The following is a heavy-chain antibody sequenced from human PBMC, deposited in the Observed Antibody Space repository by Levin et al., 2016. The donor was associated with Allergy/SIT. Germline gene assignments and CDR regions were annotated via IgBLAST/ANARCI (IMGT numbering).Heavy chain of an antibody. D-gene: IGHD3-3*01. CDR3: ATRITIFGGNWFDP. CDR2: INHSGST. CDR1: GGSFSGYY. Sequence: SETLSLTCAVYGGSFSGYYWSWIRQPPGKGLEWIGEINHSGSTNYNPSLKSRVTISVDTSKNQFSLKLSSVTAADTAVYYCATRITIFGGNWFDPWGQGTLVTVSS. V-gene: IGHV4-34*01. J-gene: IGHJ5*02.